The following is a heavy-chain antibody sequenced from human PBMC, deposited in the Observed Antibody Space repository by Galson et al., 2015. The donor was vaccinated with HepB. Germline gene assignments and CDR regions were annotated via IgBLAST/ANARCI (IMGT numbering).Heavy chain of an antibody. CDR1: GSTFTDYY. CDR3: ARDARGGAAAAGLIDY. CDR2: INPNSGGT. D-gene: IGHD6-13*01. Sequence: SVKVSCKASGSTFTDYYMHWVRQAPGQGLEWMGWINPNSGGTNYAQKFQGRVTMTRDTSINTAYMELSSLKSDDTAVYYCARDARGGAAAAGLIDYWGQGALVTVSS. V-gene: IGHV1-2*02. J-gene: IGHJ4*02.